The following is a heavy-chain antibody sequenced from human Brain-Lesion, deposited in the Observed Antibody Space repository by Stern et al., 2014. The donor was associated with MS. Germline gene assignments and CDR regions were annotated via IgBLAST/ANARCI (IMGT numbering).Heavy chain of an antibody. D-gene: IGHD2-15*01. V-gene: IGHV4-39*01. J-gene: IGHJ5*02. CDR1: GGSVSSTSYA. Sequence: VQLVQSGQGLVKPSETLSLTCTVAGGSVSSTSYAWAWIRQPPGKGLEWIGTIYYSGNTYYSPSLKSRLTISLDTSKNQFSLQLSFGTAADTAVYYCAGEEDIRYCSGGSCTGNWFDPWGQGTLVTVSS. CDR2: IYYSGNT. CDR3: AGEEDIRYCSGGSCTGNWFDP.